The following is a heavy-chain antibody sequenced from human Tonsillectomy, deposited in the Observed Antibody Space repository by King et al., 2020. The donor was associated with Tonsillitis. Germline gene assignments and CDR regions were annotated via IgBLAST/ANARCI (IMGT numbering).Heavy chain of an antibody. CDR1: GFAVTNFY. CDR2: IYNSGIT. J-gene: IGHJ4*02. Sequence: VQLVESGGTLVQPGGSLRLSCAASGFAVTNFYMSWVRQAPGKGLEWVSVIYNSGITSYADSVKGRFSISRDNSENTLYLQMAGLRAEDTAVYYCAAPPRSGWNELYYWGRGTLVTVSS. D-gene: IGHD6-19*01. CDR3: AAPPRSGWNELYY. V-gene: IGHV3-66*01.